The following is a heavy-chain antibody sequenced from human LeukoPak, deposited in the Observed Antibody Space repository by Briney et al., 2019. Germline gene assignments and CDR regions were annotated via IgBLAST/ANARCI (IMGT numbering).Heavy chain of an antibody. Sequence: SETLSLTCTVSGGSISNYYWTWIRQPPGKGLEWIGYVYYSGSTNYNPSLNSRVTISVDTSKNQFSLKVNSVTAADTAVYYCARGYYDSRNLDYWGQGTLVTVSS. CDR2: VYYSGST. J-gene: IGHJ4*02. V-gene: IGHV4-59*08. D-gene: IGHD3-22*01. CDR1: GGSISNYY. CDR3: ARGYYDSRNLDY.